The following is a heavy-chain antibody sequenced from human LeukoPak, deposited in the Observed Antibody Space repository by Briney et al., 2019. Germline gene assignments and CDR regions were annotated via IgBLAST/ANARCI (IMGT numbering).Heavy chain of an antibody. Sequence: GGSLRLSCTASGFTFGDYAMSWVRQAPGKGLEWVGFIRSKAYGGTTEYAASVKGRFTISRDDSKSIAYLQMNSLKTEDTAVYYCTRSSTPYYYGSGSPQTTDYWGQGTLVTVSS. V-gene: IGHV3-49*04. CDR3: TRSSTPYYYGSGSPQTTDY. J-gene: IGHJ4*02. CDR1: GFTFGDYA. CDR2: IRSKAYGGTT. D-gene: IGHD3-10*01.